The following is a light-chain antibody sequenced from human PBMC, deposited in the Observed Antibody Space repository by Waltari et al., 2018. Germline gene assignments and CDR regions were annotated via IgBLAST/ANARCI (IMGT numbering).Light chain of an antibody. CDR1: QSVLYSSNSQNY. V-gene: IGKV4-1*01. Sequence: DIVMTQSPDSLAVSLGERVTINCKSSQSVLYSSNSQNYLAWYQQKPGQPPKLLIYWASARESGVPDRFSGSESGTDFTLTISSLQAEDVAVYYCQQYYSTPNTFGQGTKVEIK. CDR2: WAS. J-gene: IGKJ2*01. CDR3: QQYYSTPNT.